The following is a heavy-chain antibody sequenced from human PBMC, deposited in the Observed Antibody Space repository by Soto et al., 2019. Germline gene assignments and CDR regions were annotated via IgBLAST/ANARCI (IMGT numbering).Heavy chain of an antibody. Sequence: PGGSLRLSCSASGFTFSEYSMHWVRQAPGKGLQYVSTISSDGDITYYADSVKGRFTISRDNSKNTLYLQMNSLRPEDTAVYYCVKVSTFYDILTGYYSTSFFDRWGQGTLVTVSS. D-gene: IGHD3-9*01. CDR3: VKVSTFYDILTGYYSTSFFDR. CDR1: GFTFSEYS. J-gene: IGHJ5*02. CDR2: ISSDGDIT. V-gene: IGHV3-64D*06.